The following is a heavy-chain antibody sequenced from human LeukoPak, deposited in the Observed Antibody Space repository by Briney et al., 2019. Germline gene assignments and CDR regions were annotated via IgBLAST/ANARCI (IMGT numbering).Heavy chain of an antibody. CDR2: LWYDGSNK. J-gene: IGHJ4*02. Sequence: GSLRLSCAASGFTFSSYGMHWVRQAPGKGLEWVAVLWYDGSNKDYADSVKGRFTISRDSSTKTPYLQMNSLRAEDTAVYYCARGDTHYYGSGSPDHWGQGTLVTVSS. CDR1: GFTFSSYG. V-gene: IGHV3-33*01. CDR3: ARGDTHYYGSGSPDH. D-gene: IGHD3-10*01.